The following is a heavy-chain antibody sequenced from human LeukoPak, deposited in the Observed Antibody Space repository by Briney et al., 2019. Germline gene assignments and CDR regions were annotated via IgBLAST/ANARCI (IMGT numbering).Heavy chain of an antibody. J-gene: IGHJ4*02. CDR2: MNPNSGNT. CDR1: GYTFTSYD. Sequence: ASVKVSCKASGYTFTSYDINWVRQATGQGLEWMGWMNPNSGNTGYAQKLQGRVTMTTDTSTSTAYMELRSLRSDDTAVYYCARDKSAGAATYYWGQGTLVTVSS. V-gene: IGHV1-8*01. CDR3: ARDKSAGAATYY.